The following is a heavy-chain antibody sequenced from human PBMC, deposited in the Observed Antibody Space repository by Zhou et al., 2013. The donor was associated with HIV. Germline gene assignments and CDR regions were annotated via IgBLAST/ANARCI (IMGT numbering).Heavy chain of an antibody. D-gene: IGHD2-2*01. Sequence: QVQLVQSGAEVKKPGASVKVSCKASGYTFTNYDINWVRQATGQGLEWMGWMNSNSGNTGYAQKFQGRVTMTRDTSIRTAYMELSSLRSEDTAVYYCARGKYQAGVHYYYYMDVWGKGTTVTVSS. J-gene: IGHJ6*03. CDR3: ARGKYQAGVHYYYYMDV. CDR1: GYTFTNYD. CDR2: MNSNSGNT. V-gene: IGHV1-8*02.